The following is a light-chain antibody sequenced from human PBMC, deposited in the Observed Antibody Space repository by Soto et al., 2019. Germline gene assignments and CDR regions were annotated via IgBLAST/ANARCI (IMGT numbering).Light chain of an antibody. CDR1: QNVGTY. CDR2: GAS. Sequence: IVMTQSPATLSVSPGERATLSCRASQNVGTYLAWYQQKPGQAPRLVIYGASTRAAGIPARFSGSGSGTEFTLDISSLQSEDFAVYYCQQHNAWPLTFGGGTKGEIK. V-gene: IGKV3-15*01. CDR3: QQHNAWPLT. J-gene: IGKJ4*01.